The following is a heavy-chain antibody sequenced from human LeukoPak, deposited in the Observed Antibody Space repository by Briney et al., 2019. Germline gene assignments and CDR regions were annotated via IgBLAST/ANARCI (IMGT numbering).Heavy chain of an antibody. V-gene: IGHV3-23*01. D-gene: IGHD3-3*01. CDR3: AKDRGVDFWSGYYLDY. CDR1: GFTFSNYA. Sequence: TGGSLRLSCAASGFTFSNYAVTWVRQAPGKGLEWVSSITGSGGGTYYADSVKGRFTISRDNSKNTVFLQMNSLKAEDTAVYYCAKDRGVDFWSGYYLDYWGQGTLVTVSS. J-gene: IGHJ4*02. CDR2: ITGSGGGT.